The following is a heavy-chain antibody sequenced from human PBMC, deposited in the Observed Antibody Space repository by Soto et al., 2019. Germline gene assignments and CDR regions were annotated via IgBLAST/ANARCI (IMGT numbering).Heavy chain of an antibody. V-gene: IGHV4-59*01. CDR3: ARGKMDWAVAGSYYFDY. D-gene: IGHD6-19*01. CDR1: GGSISSYY. J-gene: IGHJ4*02. Sequence: ETLSLTCTVSGGSISSYYWSWIRQPPGKGLEWIGYIYYSGSTNYNPSLKSRVTISVDTSKNQFSLKLSSVTAADTAAYYCARGKMDWAVAGSYYFDYWGQGTLVTVSS. CDR2: IYYSGST.